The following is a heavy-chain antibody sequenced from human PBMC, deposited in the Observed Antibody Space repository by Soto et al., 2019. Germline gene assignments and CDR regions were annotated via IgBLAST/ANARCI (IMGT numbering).Heavy chain of an antibody. J-gene: IGHJ6*02. CDR2: IIPIFGTA. CDR3: ARALRIAAAGPYYYYGMDV. D-gene: IGHD6-13*01. V-gene: IGHV1-69*01. CDR1: GGTFSSYA. Sequence: QVQLVQSGAEVKKPGSSVKVSCKASGGTFSSYAISWVRQAPGQGLEWMGGIIPIFGTANYAQKFQGRVTITADESTSTAYMELSSLRSEDTAVYYCARALRIAAAGPYYYYGMDVWGQGTTVTVSS.